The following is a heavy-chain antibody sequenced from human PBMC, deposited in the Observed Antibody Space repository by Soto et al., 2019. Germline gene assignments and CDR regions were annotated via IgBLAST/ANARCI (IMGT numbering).Heavy chain of an antibody. D-gene: IGHD3-16*01. Sequence: EVQLLQSGGGLVQPGGSLRLSCAASGFIFSNYAMNWVRQAPGKGLEWVSMVTSRGDTTYYADSVKGRFTISRENSKNTLYLQVNSLTAEDTAFYYCAKDRLGGGLDYWGQGTLVSVSS. CDR1: GFIFSNYA. J-gene: IGHJ4*02. V-gene: IGHV3-23*01. CDR2: VTSRGDTT. CDR3: AKDRLGGGLDY.